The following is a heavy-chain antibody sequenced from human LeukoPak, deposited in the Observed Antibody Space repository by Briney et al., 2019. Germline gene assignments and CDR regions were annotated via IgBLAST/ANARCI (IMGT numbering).Heavy chain of an antibody. J-gene: IGHJ6*03. V-gene: IGHV3-9*01. CDR2: ITWNSDIK. D-gene: IGHD3-10*01. Sequence: GGSLRLSCAASGFSFGDYAMHWVRQAPGKGLEWGSGITWNSDIKAYADAGKGRFTVSRDNAKNSLYLQMNSLRSDDTALYYCARAPISGSYSQYFYMDVWGKGTTVTISS. CDR1: GFSFGDYA. CDR3: ARAPISGSYSQYFYMDV.